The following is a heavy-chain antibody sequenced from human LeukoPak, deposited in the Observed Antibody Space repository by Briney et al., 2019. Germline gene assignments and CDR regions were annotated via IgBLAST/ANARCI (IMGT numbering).Heavy chain of an antibody. D-gene: IGHD1-26*01. J-gene: IGHJ4*02. CDR2: INTEGSST. CDR3: ARSSGSYYDY. V-gene: IGHV3-74*01. Sequence: GGSLRLSCAASGFTFSSYWMHWARQAPGKGPVWVSRINTEGSSTSYADSVKDRFTISRDNAKNTLYLQMSSLRAEDTAVYYCARSSGSYYDYWGQGTLVTVSS. CDR1: GFTFSSYW.